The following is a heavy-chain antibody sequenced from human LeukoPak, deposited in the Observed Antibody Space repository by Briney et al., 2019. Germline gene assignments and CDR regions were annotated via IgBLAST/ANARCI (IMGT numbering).Heavy chain of an antibody. J-gene: IGHJ4*02. Sequence: GGSLRLSCAASGFSLSSHAMSWVRQGPGKGLEWVSAISVSGNTYHADSVKGRFTISRDSSKNTLYLQMNSLRAEDAAVYYCAKAPVTTCSGAYCYPFDYWGQGTLVTVSS. CDR1: GFSLSSHA. CDR2: ISVSGNT. D-gene: IGHD2-15*01. CDR3: AKAPVTTCSGAYCYPFDY. V-gene: IGHV3-23*01.